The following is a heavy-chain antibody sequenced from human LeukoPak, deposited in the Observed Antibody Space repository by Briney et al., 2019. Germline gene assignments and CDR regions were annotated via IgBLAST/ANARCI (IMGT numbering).Heavy chain of an antibody. V-gene: IGHV4-59*01. J-gene: IGHJ4*02. CDR1: TPSIGSYF. D-gene: IGHD5-18*01. CDR2: ISYSGRA. CDR3: VATHGYSYCLGDF. Sequence: SETLSLTCTVSTPSIGSYFWTWIRQSPGKGLEWIGYISYSGRAYYSPSLKGRLTMSIDTSKKQYSLNLTSVTAADTAVYYCVATHGYSYCLGDFWGQGALVTVSS.